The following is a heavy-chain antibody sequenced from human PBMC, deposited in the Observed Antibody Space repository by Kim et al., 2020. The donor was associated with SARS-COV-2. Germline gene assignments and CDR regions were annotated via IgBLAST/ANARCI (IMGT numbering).Heavy chain of an antibody. Sequence: SETLSLTCTVSGASVTSSGYYWGWIRQTPGKELEWTGSIYYSGTTYYNPSLVSRVTMSVDTSKNQFSLKLTSVTAADTAADSCARHEVAANSGFDSWGQG. D-gene: IGHD6-25*01. CDR1: GASVTSSGYY. J-gene: IGHJ4*02. CDR2: IYYSGTT. CDR3: ARHEVAANSGFDS. V-gene: IGHV4-39*01.